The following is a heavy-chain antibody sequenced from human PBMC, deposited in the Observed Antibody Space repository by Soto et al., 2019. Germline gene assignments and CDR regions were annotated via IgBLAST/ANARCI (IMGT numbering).Heavy chain of an antibody. Sequence: PSETLSLTCTVSGGSISSSSYYWGWIRQPPGKGLEWIGSIYYSGSTYYNPSLKSRVTISVDTSKNQFSLKLSSVTAADTAVYYCASDYGEYEFDYWGQGTLVTVSS. CDR1: GGSISSSSYY. CDR2: IYYSGST. J-gene: IGHJ4*02. CDR3: ASDYGEYEFDY. D-gene: IGHD4-17*01. V-gene: IGHV4-39*01.